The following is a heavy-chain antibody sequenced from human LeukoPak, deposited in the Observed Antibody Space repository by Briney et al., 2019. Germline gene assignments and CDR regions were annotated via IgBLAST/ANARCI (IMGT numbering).Heavy chain of an antibody. CDR1: GFTFSSYGM. J-gene: IGHJ6*03. V-gene: IGHV4-4*02. CDR2: IYHSGST. CDR3: ARVFDSGSQAYFYYVDV. D-gene: IGHD3-10*01. Sequence: GSLRLSCAASGFTFSSYGMSWVRQPPGKGLEWIGEIYHSGSTNYNPSLKSRVTISVDKSKNQFSLKVSSVTAADTAVYYCARVFDSGSQAYFYYVDVWGKGTTVTIFS.